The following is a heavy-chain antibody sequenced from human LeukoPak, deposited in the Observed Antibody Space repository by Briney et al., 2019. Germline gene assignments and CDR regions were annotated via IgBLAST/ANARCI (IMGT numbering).Heavy chain of an antibody. D-gene: IGHD1-26*01. Sequence: LPGRSLRLSCAASGFTFSNYGMHWVRQAPGKGLEWVAVIWSDESNKYYADSVKGRFTISRDNFKNTLYLHMNRLRAEDTTVYYCARGVVGATTGWYFDLWGRGTLVTVSS. CDR1: GFTFSNYG. V-gene: IGHV3-33*01. J-gene: IGHJ2*01. CDR3: ARGVVGATTGWYFDL. CDR2: IWSDESNK.